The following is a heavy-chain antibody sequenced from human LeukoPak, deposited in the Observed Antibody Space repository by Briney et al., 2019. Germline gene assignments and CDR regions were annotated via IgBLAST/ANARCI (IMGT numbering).Heavy chain of an antibody. CDR3: AKAPAPYYYYYGMDV. Sequence: GGSLRLSCAASGFTFSSYAMNWVRQAPGKGLEWVSSISDNGVTRYYADSVKGRFTISRDNSDNTVYLQMNSLRAEDTAIYYCAKAPAPYYYYYGMDVWGQGTAVTVSS. J-gene: IGHJ6*02. CDR2: ISDNGVTR. V-gene: IGHV3-23*01. CDR1: GFTFSSYA.